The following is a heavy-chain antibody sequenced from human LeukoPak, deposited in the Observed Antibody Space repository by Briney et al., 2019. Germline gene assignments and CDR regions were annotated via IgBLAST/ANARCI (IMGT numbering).Heavy chain of an antibody. CDR3: ASPYQLLDY. CDR2: ISYDGGNK. Sequence: GRSLRLSCAASGFTFSSYAMHWVRQAPGKGLEWVAVISYDGGNKYYADSVKGRFTISRDNSKNTLYLQMNSLRAEDTAVYYCASPYQLLDYWGQGTLVTVSS. CDR1: GFTFSSYA. J-gene: IGHJ4*02. V-gene: IGHV3-30-3*01. D-gene: IGHD2-2*01.